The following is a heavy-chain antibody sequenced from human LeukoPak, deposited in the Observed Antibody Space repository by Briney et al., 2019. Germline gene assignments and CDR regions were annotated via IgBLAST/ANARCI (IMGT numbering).Heavy chain of an antibody. V-gene: IGHV3-30*18. D-gene: IGHD3-10*01. Sequence: GGSLRLSCAASGFTFSSYGMHWVRQAPGKGLDWVAVISYDGSNKYYADSVKGRFTISRDNSKNTLYLQMNSLRAEDTAVYYCAKDGRFGELSLDYWGQGTLVTVSS. CDR2: ISYDGSNK. CDR1: GFTFSSYG. CDR3: AKDGRFGELSLDY. J-gene: IGHJ4*02.